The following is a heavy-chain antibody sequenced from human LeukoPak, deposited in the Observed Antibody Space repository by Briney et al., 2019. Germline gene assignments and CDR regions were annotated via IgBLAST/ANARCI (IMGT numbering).Heavy chain of an antibody. D-gene: IGHD3-10*01. J-gene: IGHJ4*02. CDR3: ARLRWPRGGRSSFDY. CDR1: GYSFTSHW. V-gene: IGHV5-51*01. Sequence: GESLKISCKGSGYSFTSHWIGWVRQMPGKGLEWMGIVNPDDSDTIYSPSFQGQVTISADESITTAYLQWSSLKASGTAMYYCARLRWPRGGRSSFDYWGQGALVTVSS. CDR2: VNPDDSDT.